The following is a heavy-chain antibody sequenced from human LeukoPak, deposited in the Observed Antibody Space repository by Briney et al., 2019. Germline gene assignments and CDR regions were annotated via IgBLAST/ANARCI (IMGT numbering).Heavy chain of an antibody. CDR3: ARGGRVHNWFDP. D-gene: IGHD2-2*01. V-gene: IGHV4-61*02. CDR2: IYTSGTP. J-gene: IGHJ5*02. Sequence: SETLSLTCTASGGSISSGSYYWTWIRQPAGKGLEWAGRIYTSGTPNYNPSLKSRVTISIDTSKNQFSLKLSSVTAADTAVYYCARGGRVHNWFDPWGQGTLVTVSS. CDR1: GGSISSGSYY.